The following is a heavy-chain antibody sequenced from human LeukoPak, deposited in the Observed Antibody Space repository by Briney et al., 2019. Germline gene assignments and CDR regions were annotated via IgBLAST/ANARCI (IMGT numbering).Heavy chain of an antibody. V-gene: IGHV3-49*04. J-gene: IGHJ4*02. Sequence: GGSLRLSCAASGFTFSDYSMNWVRQAPGKGPEWISFIKTKTYGGTTEYAASVKGRFTISRDDSTGIAYLQMDSLKPEDTAVYYCSRGVIVGAAYFDYWGQGTLVTVSS. CDR3: SRGVIVGAAYFDY. D-gene: IGHD1-26*01. CDR1: GFTFSDYS. CDR2: IKTKTYGGTT.